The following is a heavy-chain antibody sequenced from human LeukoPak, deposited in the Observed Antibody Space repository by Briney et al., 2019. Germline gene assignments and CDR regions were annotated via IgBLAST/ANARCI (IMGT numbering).Heavy chain of an antibody. V-gene: IGHV4-39*07. Sequence: SETLSLTCTVSGGSISSGSYYWGWIRQPPGKGLEWIGYIYHSGSTYYNPSLKSRVTILRDTSKNQFSLRLSSVTAADTAVYYCARGRAVVVPAKYRDFDYWGQGTLVTVSS. CDR1: GGSISSGSYY. CDR2: IYHSGST. CDR3: ARGRAVVVPAKYRDFDY. D-gene: IGHD2-2*01. J-gene: IGHJ4*02.